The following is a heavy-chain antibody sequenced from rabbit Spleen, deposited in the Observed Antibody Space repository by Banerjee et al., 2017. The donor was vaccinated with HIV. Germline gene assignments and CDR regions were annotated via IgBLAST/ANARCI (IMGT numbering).Heavy chain of an antibody. CDR2: IDPIFGRT. CDR1: GFDFNVYG. J-gene: IGHJ4*01. CDR3: ARALATMTMMITPFNL. V-gene: IGHV1S47*01. Sequence: QEQLVESGGGLVQPGESLTLSCKASGFDFNVYGLSWVRQAPGKGLEWIGYIDPIFGRTYYASWLNGRFTISSHNAQNTLSLQMNSLTAADTATYFCARALATMTMMITPFNLWGQGTLVTVS. D-gene: IGHD2-1*01.